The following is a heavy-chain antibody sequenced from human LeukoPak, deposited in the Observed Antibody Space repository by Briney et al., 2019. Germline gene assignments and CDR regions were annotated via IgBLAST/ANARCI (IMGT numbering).Heavy chain of an antibody. J-gene: IGHJ4*02. CDR1: GGSFSGYY. V-gene: IGHV4-34*01. D-gene: IGHD2-2*01. CDR2: INRSGST. CDR3: ARGPKRDHCSSTSCYSVGFDY. Sequence: SETLSLTCAVYGGSFSGYYWSWIRQPPGKGLEWIGEINRSGSTNYNPSLKSRVTISVDTSKNQFSLKLSSVTAADTAVYYCARGPKRDHCSSTSCYSVGFDYWGQGTLVTVSS.